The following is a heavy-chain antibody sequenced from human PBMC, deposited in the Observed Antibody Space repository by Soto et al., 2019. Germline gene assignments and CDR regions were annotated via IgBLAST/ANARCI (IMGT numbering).Heavy chain of an antibody. CDR2: ITWDGGST. J-gene: IGHJ4*02. D-gene: IGHD1-20*01. CDR1: GFTFDDYT. CDR3: ARERGRITDY. V-gene: IGHV3-43*01. Sequence: TGGSLRLSCAASGFTFDDYTMHWVRQTPEKGLEWVSLITWDGGSTFYAKSVRGRFTMSRDNSRHSLSLQMRSLTTEDTALYYCARERGRITDYWGQGILVTVSS.